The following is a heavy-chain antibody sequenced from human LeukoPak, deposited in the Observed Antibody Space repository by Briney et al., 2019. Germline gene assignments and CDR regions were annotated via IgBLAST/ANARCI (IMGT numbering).Heavy chain of an antibody. J-gene: IGHJ4*02. D-gene: IGHD1-26*01. CDR2: ISSSSSYI. CDR3: ARLARQSIVGVTPHDY. V-gene: IGHV3-21*01. Sequence: GGSLRLSFAASGFTFSSYSRNWVRQPPGKGLEGFSSISSSSSYIYYADSVKGRFTISRDNAKNSLYLQMNSLRAEDTAVYYCARLARQSIVGVTPHDYWGQGTLVTVSS. CDR1: GFTFSSYS.